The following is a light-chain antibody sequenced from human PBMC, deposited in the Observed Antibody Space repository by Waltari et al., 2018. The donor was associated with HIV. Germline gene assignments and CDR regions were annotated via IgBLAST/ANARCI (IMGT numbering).Light chain of an antibody. CDR3: ASFTGDNTVI. Sequence: AVTQPASVSGLPGQSTTISCTGDDSDFGLYHFVSWYQQHSGKPPILILYDVDSRASGVSDRFSGSMSGNTASLTISGLRAEDEGHYYCASFTGDNTVIFGGGTEVTVL. CDR2: DVD. CDR1: DSDFGLYHF. J-gene: IGLJ2*01. V-gene: IGLV2-14*03.